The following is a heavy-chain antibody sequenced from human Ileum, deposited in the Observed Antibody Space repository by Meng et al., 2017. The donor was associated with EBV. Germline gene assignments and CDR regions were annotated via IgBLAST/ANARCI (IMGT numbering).Heavy chain of an antibody. V-gene: IGHV4-28*01. D-gene: IGHD1-26*01. CDR1: GYSISTTNW. J-gene: IGHJ4*02. Sequence: QEPLQESGPGLVQPSDTLSLTCAVSGYSISTTNWWGWIRQPPGKGLEWIGHIYYSGTTYNNPSLKSRVTMSIDPSKNQFSLKLSSVTAVDTAVYYCARNSESGSYIDYWGLGTLVTVSS. CDR2: IYYSGTT. CDR3: ARNSESGSYIDY.